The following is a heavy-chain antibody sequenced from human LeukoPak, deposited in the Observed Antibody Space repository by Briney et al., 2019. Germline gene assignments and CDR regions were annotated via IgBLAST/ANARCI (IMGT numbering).Heavy chain of an antibody. D-gene: IGHD3-22*01. CDR1: GFTFNNYA. V-gene: IGHV3-23*01. CDR2: ISGSGGST. Sequence: PGGSLRLSCAASGFTFNNYAMSWVRQAPGKGLEWVSSISGSGGSTYYAGSVKGRFTISRDNSENTLYLQMNSLSAEDTAVYYCAKYYYDSSGYYYDAFDIWGQGTVVTVSS. J-gene: IGHJ3*02. CDR3: AKYYYDSSGYYYDAFDI.